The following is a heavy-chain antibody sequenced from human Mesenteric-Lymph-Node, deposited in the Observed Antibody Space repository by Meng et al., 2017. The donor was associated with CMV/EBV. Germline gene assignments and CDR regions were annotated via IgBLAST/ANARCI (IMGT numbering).Heavy chain of an antibody. D-gene: IGHD3-22*01. CDR3: ARAPFNYYDSSGDPPDY. Sequence: SETLSLTCTVSGGSISSSSYYWGWIRQPPGKGLEWIGNIYYSGSTYYNPSLKSRVVISVDTSRNQFSLKLSSVTVADTAVYYCARAPFNYYDSSGDPPDYWGQGTVVTVSS. CDR1: GGSISSSSYY. J-gene: IGHJ4*02. CDR2: IYYSGST. V-gene: IGHV4-39*07.